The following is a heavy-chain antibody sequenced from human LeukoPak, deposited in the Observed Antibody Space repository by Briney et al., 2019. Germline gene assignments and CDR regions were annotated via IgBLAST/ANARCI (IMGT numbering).Heavy chain of an antibody. CDR3: ARTNHYGSGLEI. V-gene: IGHV1-8*01. D-gene: IGHD3-10*01. Sequence: ASVKVSCKASGYTFTSYDINWVRQATGQGLEWMGWMNPNSGNIGYAQKFQGRVTMTRNTSISTAYMELSSLRSEDTAVYYCARTNHYGSGLEIWGQGTMVTVSS. CDR2: MNPNSGNI. CDR1: GYTFTSYD. J-gene: IGHJ3*02.